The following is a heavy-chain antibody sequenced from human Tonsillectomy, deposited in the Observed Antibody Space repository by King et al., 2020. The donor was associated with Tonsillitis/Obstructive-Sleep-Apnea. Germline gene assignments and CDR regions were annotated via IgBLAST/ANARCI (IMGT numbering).Heavy chain of an antibody. CDR3: AREGAGFFY. V-gene: IGHV6-1*01. CDR1: GDSVSSNSSA. Sequence: VQLQQSGPGLVKPSETLSLTCAISGDSVSSNSSAWTWIRQSPSGGLEWLGRTYYRSKWYHDYAISVKSRITINPDTSKNQFSLQLNSVTPEDTAVYYCAREGAGFFYWGQGPLVTVSS. CDR2: TYYRSKWYH. J-gene: IGHJ4*02. D-gene: IGHD4/OR15-4a*01.